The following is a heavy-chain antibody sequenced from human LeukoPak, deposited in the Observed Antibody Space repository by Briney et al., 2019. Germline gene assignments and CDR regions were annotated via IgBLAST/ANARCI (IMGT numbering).Heavy chain of an antibody. CDR3: TRATAVAFDY. Sequence: GGSLRLSCAASGFTFSTYWMHWVRQAPGKGLVWVSRINPDGTSTSNADSVKGRFTISRDNAKNTVFLQVNSLRAEDTAVYYCTRATAVAFDYWGQGTLVTV. D-gene: IGHD6-19*01. J-gene: IGHJ4*02. CDR1: GFTFSTYW. CDR2: INPDGTST. V-gene: IGHV3-74*01.